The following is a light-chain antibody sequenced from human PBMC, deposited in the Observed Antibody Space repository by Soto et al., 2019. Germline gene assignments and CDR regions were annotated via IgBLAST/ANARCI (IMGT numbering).Light chain of an antibody. V-gene: IGLV2-11*01. CDR1: SSDVGDYNS. Sequence: QSVLTQPRSVSGPPGQSVTISCTGTSSDVGDYNSVSWYQQQPDKAPKLIIYDVNKRPSGVPDRFSGSKSGNTASLTISGLQDEDEADYHCSSSAGTDLHVLFGGGTKLTVL. CDR3: SSSAGTDLHVL. J-gene: IGLJ2*01. CDR2: DVN.